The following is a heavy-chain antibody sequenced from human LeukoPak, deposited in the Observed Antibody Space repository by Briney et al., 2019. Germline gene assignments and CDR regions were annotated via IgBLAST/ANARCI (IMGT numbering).Heavy chain of an antibody. V-gene: IGHV1-69*05. CDR3: ARGEDGYNEDY. CDR1: GGTFSSYA. Sequence: SVKVSCKASGGTFSSYAISWVRQAPGQGLEWVGRIIPIFGTANYAQKFQGRVTITTDESTSTAFMELSSLRSEDTAVYYCARGEDGYNEDYWGQGTLVTVSS. J-gene: IGHJ4*02. CDR2: IIPIFGTA. D-gene: IGHD5-24*01.